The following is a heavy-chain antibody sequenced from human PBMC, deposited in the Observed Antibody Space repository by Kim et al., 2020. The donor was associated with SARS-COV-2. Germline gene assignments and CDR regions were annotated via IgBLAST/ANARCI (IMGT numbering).Heavy chain of an antibody. D-gene: IGHD2-2*01. CDR2: IYYSGST. CDR1: GDSVSSTDYH. Sequence: SETLSLTCTVSGDSVSSTDYHWGWIRQPPGRGLEWIGGIYYSGSTNYNPSLKSRATISVDTSRNQFSLRLTSVTAADTAVYYGAKRKYQLANFYHYRGLDVWGQGTTVNVSS. V-gene: IGHV4-39*01. J-gene: IGHJ6*02. CDR3: AKRKYQLANFYHYRGLDV.